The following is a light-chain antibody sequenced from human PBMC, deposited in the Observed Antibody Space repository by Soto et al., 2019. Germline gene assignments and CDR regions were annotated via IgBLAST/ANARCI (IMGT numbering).Light chain of an antibody. CDR2: RAS. J-gene: IGKJ1*01. CDR3: QQYNNWWT. V-gene: IGKV3D-15*01. CDR1: QSVSSN. Sequence: EIVMTQSPATLSVSPGDRATLSCRASQSVSSNYLAWYQQKPGQAPKVLIYRASIRATGIPDRFTGSGSGTDFTLTISSLQSEDFAVYYCQQYNNWWTFGQGTMVDI.